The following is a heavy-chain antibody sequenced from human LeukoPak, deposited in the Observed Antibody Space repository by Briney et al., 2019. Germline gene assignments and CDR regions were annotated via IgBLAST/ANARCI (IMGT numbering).Heavy chain of an antibody. D-gene: IGHD6-13*01. CDR2: ISWNSGSI. CDR3: AKDWYSSSLLVFDI. CDR1: GFTSHDYA. Sequence: GGSLRLSCAASGFTSHDYAIHWVRQGPGKGLEWVSGISWNSGSIGYADSVKGRFTISRDNAKNSLYLQMNSLRAEDTALYYCAKDWYSSSLLVFDIWGQGTMVTVSS. J-gene: IGHJ3*02. V-gene: IGHV3-9*02.